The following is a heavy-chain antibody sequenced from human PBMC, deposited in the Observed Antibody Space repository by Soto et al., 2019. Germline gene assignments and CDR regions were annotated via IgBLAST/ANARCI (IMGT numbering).Heavy chain of an antibody. Sequence: GGSLRLSCAASGFTFSSYSMNWVRQAPGKGLEWVSYISSSSSTIYYADSVKGRFTISRDNAKNSLYLQMNSLRAEDTAVYYCAREEYCTNGVCYRPDYYYYMDVWGKGTTVTVSS. J-gene: IGHJ6*03. CDR1: GFTFSSYS. D-gene: IGHD2-8*01. CDR3: AREEYCTNGVCYRPDYYYYMDV. CDR2: ISSSSSTI. V-gene: IGHV3-48*01.